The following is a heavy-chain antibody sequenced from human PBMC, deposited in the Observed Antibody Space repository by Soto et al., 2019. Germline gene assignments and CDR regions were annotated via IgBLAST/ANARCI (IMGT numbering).Heavy chain of an antibody. V-gene: IGHV3-23*01. J-gene: IGHJ6*04. CDR1: GFTFNNYG. CDR2: ISGSGVSL. Sequence: PGGSLRLSCVASGFTFNNYGMHWVRQAPGKGLEWVSAISGSGVSLYYADSVKGRFTISRDNSKTTLHLQMNSLRAEDTAVYFWEKVMKPSYDYVGGGYPHVSGRAVWGKGTTVPVSS. CDR3: EKVMKPSYDYVGGGYPHVSGRAV. D-gene: IGHD3-16*02.